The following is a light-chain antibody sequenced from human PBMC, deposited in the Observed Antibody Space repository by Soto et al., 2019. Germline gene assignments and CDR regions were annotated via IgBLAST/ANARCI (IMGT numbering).Light chain of an antibody. CDR3: CSYAGSRALDWV. V-gene: IGLV2-23*01. Sequence: QSALTQPASVSGSPGQSITISCTGTTSDIGSYNLVSWYQQHPGKAPKLMIYEDVKRPSGVSNRFSGSKSGNTASLTISGLQAEDEADYYCCSYAGSRALDWVFGGGTKVTVL. CDR2: EDV. CDR1: TSDIGSYNL. J-gene: IGLJ3*02.